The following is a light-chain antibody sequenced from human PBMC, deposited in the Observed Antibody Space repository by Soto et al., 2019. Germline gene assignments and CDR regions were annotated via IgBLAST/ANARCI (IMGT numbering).Light chain of an antibody. Sequence: AIRMTQSPSSFSASTGDRVTITCRASQGISSYLAWYQQKPGKAPKLLIYAASTLQSGVPSRFSGRGSGTDFTLTISCLQTEDFATYYCQQYYSYPAITFGQGTRMEIK. V-gene: IGKV1-8*01. CDR1: QGISSY. CDR2: AAS. CDR3: QQYYSYPAIT. J-gene: IGKJ5*01.